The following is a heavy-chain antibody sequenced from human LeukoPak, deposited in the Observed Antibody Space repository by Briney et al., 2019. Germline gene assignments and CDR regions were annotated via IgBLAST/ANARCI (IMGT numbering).Heavy chain of an antibody. J-gene: IGHJ4*02. CDR2: IYHSGST. CDR1: GYSISSGYY. CDR3: ATEFGEPSHSCDY. V-gene: IGHV4-38-2*01. Sequence: KASETLSLTCAVSGYSISSGYYWGWIRQPPGKGLEWIGSIYHSGSTYYNPSLKSRVTISVDTSKNQFSLKLSAMTAADTAVYYCATEFGEPSHSCDYWGQGTLVTVSS. D-gene: IGHD3-10*01.